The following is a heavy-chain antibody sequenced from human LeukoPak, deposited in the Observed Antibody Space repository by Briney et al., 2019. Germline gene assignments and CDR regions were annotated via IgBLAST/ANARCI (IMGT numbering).Heavy chain of an antibody. Sequence: SETLPLTCAVYGGSFGGYYWSWIRQPPGKGLEWIGEINHSGSTNYNPSLKSRVTISVDTSKNQFSLKLSSVTAADTAVYYCARGLHPLTGSSGYFDYWGQGTLVTVSS. J-gene: IGHJ4*02. CDR1: GGSFGGYY. D-gene: IGHD3-22*01. CDR2: INHSGST. V-gene: IGHV4-34*01. CDR3: ARGLHPLTGSSGYFDY.